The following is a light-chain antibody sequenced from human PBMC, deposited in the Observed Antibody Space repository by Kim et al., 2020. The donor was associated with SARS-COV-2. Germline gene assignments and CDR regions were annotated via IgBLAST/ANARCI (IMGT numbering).Light chain of an antibody. Sequence: SPGQSITISCSGTSSDVGSYNLVSWYQQHPGKAPKLMIDEVSKRPSGVSNRFSGSKSGNTASLTISGLQAEDESDYYCCSYASSYVFGTGTKVTVL. CDR1: SSDVGSYNL. CDR2: EVS. V-gene: IGLV2-23*02. CDR3: CSYASSYV. J-gene: IGLJ1*01.